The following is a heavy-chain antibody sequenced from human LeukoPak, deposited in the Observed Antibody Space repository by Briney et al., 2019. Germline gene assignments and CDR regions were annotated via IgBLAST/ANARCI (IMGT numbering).Heavy chain of an antibody. D-gene: IGHD5-18*01. J-gene: IGHJ3*02. CDR1: GFTFSGYA. V-gene: IGHV3-23*01. CDR3: ARGTGSFGYGAFHI. Sequence: GGSLRLSCAASGFTFSGYAMTWVRQTPGKGLEWVSTVTGTGDATYYADSVKGRFTVSRDNSKKTLYLQMDSLRTDDSALYYCARGTGSFGYGAFHIWGQGTMVTVSS. CDR2: VTGTGDAT.